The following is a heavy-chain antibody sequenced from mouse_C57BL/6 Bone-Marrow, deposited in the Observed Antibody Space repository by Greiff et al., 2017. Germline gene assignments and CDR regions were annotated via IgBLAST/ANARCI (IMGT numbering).Heavy chain of an antibody. J-gene: IGHJ3*01. CDR3: ARLRQGAWFAY. CDR1: GYTFTSYG. Sequence: QVQLQQSGAELARPGASVKLSCKASGYTFTSYGISWVKQRTGQGLEWIGEIYPSSGNTYYNEKFKGKATLTADKSSSTAYMELRSLTSEDSAVYFCARLRQGAWFAYWGQGTLVTVSA. V-gene: IGHV1-81*01. D-gene: IGHD2-12*01. CDR2: IYPSSGNT.